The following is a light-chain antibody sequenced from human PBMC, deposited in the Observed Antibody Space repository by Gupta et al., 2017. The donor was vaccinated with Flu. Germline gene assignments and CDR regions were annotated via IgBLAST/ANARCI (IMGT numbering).Light chain of an antibody. CDR1: QSIASY. CDR2: VAS. Sequence: DIQITQSPSSLSASVGDRFTITCRASQSIASYLNWYQQRPGKAPKLLISVASRVKSGVPSRFSGGGSGTDFTLTINRLQPEDFATYCCKHKYRSPLTFGEGTKVEIK. J-gene: IGKJ1*01. V-gene: IGKV1-39*01. CDR3: KHKYRSPLT.